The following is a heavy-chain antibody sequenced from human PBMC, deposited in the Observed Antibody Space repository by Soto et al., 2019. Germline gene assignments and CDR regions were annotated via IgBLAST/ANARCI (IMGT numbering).Heavy chain of an antibody. J-gene: IGHJ5*02. CDR3: ARSALVLRVYEPTADWFDH. CDR2: FNPNNGAT. Sequence: XSVKVSCKASVYTFTYYYMHWVRQAPGQGLEWMGWFNPNNGATNYAQKLQGRVTMTRDTSTSTAYMELNTLTSDDTAVYYCARSALVLRVYEPTADWFDHWGQGTPVTVSS. CDR1: VYTFTYYY. V-gene: IGHV1-2*02. D-gene: IGHD2-8*01.